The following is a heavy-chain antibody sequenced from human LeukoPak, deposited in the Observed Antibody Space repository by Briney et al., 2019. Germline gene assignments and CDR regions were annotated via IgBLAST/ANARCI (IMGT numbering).Heavy chain of an antibody. V-gene: IGHV3-23*01. J-gene: IGHJ4*02. CDR3: AKGGGWLYYFDY. Sequence: GGSLRLSCAASGFTFSTYWMHWVRQAPGKGLEWVSGISGSDSSTYYADFVKGRFTISRDNSKNTLYLQMNSLRADDTAVYYCAKGGGWLYYFDYWGQGTLVTVSS. CDR1: GFTFSTYW. D-gene: IGHD4-23*01. CDR2: ISGSDSST.